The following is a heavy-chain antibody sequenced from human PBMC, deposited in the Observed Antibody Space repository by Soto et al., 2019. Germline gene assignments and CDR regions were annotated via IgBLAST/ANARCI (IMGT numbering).Heavy chain of an antibody. CDR1: GYSFTSYW. CDR3: AREMATIDYYYGMDV. Sequence: GESLKISCKGSGYSFTSYWIGWVRQMPGKGLEWMGIIYPGDSDTRYSPSFQGQVTISADKSISTAYLQWSSLKASDTAMYYCAREMATIDYYYGMDVWGQGTTVTVSS. V-gene: IGHV5-51*01. CDR2: IYPGDSDT. J-gene: IGHJ6*02. D-gene: IGHD5-12*01.